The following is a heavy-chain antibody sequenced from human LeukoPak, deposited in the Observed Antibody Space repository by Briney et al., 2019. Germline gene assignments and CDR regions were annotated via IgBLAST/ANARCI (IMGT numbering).Heavy chain of an antibody. J-gene: IGHJ4*02. CDR3: TRADGDYNLRFFDY. Sequence: GGSLRLSCTESGFSFGEYGLSWVRQAPGKGLEWIGFIRRKANDGTTEYAASVNGRFAISRDDSRAIAYLQMNGLQTEDTALYYCTRADGDYNLRFFDYWGQGTQVIVSS. V-gene: IGHV3-49*04. CDR1: GFSFGEYG. D-gene: IGHD4-17*01. CDR2: IRRKANDGTT.